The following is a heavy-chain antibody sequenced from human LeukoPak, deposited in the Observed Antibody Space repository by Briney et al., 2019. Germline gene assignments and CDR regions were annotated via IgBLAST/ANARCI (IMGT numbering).Heavy chain of an antibody. CDR3: AKSVASDAY. D-gene: IGHD5-12*01. V-gene: IGHV3-30*18. Sequence: GGSLRLSCAASGFTFNSYGMHWVRQAPGKGLEWVAVISYDGSNKYYADFVKGRFTISRDNSKNTLSLQMNGLIPGDTAVYYCAKSVASDAYWGQGTLVTVSS. CDR2: ISYDGSNK. CDR1: GFTFNSYG. J-gene: IGHJ4*02.